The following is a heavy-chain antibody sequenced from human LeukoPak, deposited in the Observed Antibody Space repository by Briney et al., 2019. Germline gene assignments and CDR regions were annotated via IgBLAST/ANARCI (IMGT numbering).Heavy chain of an antibody. CDR2: IYHSGST. Sequence: SETLSLTCTVSGYSISSGYYWGWIRQPPGKGLEWIGSIYHSGSTYYNPSLKSRVTISVDTSKNQFSLKLSSVTAADTAVYYCARGRMGTLDYWGQGTLVTVSS. J-gene: IGHJ4*02. CDR1: GYSISSGYY. V-gene: IGHV4-38-2*02. D-gene: IGHD1-14*01. CDR3: ARGRMGTLDY.